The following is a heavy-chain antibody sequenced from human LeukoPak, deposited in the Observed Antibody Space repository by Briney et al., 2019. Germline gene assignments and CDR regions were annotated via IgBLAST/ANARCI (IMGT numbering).Heavy chain of an antibody. D-gene: IGHD5-18*01. CDR2: ISYDGSNK. J-gene: IGHJ3*02. V-gene: IGHV3-30-3*01. Sequence: GGSLRLSCAASGFTFSSYAMHWVRQAPGMGLEWVAVISYDGSNKYYADSVKGRFTISRDNSKNTLYLQMNSLRAEDTAVYYCARALRGYSYGYEAFDIWGQGTMVTVSS. CDR3: ARALRGYSYGYEAFDI. CDR1: GFTFSSYA.